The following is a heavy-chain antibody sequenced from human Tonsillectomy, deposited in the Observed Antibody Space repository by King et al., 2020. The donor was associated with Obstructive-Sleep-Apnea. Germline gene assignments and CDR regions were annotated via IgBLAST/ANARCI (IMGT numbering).Heavy chain of an antibody. V-gene: IGHV1-8*01. J-gene: IGHJ4*02. D-gene: IGHD3-10*01. CDR2: MNPYSGNT. CDR3: SGRVCQYGSGNCWPY. CDR1: GYTFTDYD. Sequence: VQLVESGAEVKKPGASVKVSCKASGYTFTDYDINWVRQATGQGLEWMGWMNPYSGNTGYAQKFQGRVTMTRNISISTAYMELSNLRSEDTAVYYCSGRVCQYGSGNCWPYWGQGTPVTVSS.